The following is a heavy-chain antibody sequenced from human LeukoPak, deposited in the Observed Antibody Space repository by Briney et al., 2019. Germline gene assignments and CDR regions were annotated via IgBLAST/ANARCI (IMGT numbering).Heavy chain of an antibody. J-gene: IGHJ4*02. CDR3: ARALSYSYGSMDF. V-gene: IGHV3-21*01. Sequence: GGSLRLSCADSGFTFSSYSMSWVRQAPGKGLEWVSSISSGSKYIYNADSVKGRFTISRDNAKNSLYLRMNSLRAEDTAVYYCARALSYSYGSMDFWGQGTLVIVSS. CDR1: GFTFSSYS. CDR2: ISSGSKYI. D-gene: IGHD5-18*01.